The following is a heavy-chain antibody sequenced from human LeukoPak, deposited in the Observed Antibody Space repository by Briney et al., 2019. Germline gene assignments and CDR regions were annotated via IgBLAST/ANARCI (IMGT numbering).Heavy chain of an antibody. CDR2: ISSSSTYR. Sequence: PGGSLRLSCAASGFTFSDYSMSWIRQAPGKGLECVPYISSSSTYRNYADSVKGRFTISRDNAKNTLYLQMNSLRAEDTAVYYCARALAGEHYFDYWGQGTLVTVSS. D-gene: IGHD6-19*01. CDR1: GFTFSDYS. CDR3: ARALAGEHYFDY. V-gene: IGHV3-11*06. J-gene: IGHJ4*02.